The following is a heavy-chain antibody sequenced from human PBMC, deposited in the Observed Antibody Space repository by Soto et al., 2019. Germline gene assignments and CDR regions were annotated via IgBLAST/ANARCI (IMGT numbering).Heavy chain of an antibody. CDR2: TYYRSKWYS. J-gene: IGHJ6*03. CDR3: ARGSWDDVSGHYYMDV. D-gene: IGHD1-1*01. CDR1: GDSVSSNSAA. Sequence: QVQLQQSGPGLVKPSQTLSLTCDISGDSVSSNSAAWNWIRQTPSRGLEWLGRTYYRSKWYSNSAISVKSRVTVNPDTFKNQFSLQLNSVTPEDTAVYYCARGSWDDVSGHYYMDVWGKGTTVTVSS. V-gene: IGHV6-1*01.